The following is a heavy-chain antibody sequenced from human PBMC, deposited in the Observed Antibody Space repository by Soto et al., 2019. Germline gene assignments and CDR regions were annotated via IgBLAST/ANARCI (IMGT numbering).Heavy chain of an antibody. D-gene: IGHD2-15*01. CDR1: GGSISSGGYS. J-gene: IGHJ3*02. Sequence: QLQLQDSGSGLVKPSQTLSLTCAVSGGSISSGGYSWSWIRQPPGKGLEWIVYIYHSGSTYYNPSLTSRVTISVDRSKNQFSLKLSSVTAADTAVYYCARGRGATSGDAFEIWGQGTMVTVSS. CDR3: ARGRGATSGDAFEI. V-gene: IGHV4-30-2*01. CDR2: IYHSGST.